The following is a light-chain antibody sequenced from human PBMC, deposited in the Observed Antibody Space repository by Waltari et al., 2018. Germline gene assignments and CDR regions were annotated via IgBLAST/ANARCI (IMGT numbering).Light chain of an antibody. Sequence: EIVMTQSPATMSVFPGERATSPCRASQSIRSNLAWYQLKPGQAPRLLIYGASTRATGIPARFSGSGSGTQFTLTISSLQSEDFAVYFCQQYDNWLGTFGQGTKVEIK. V-gene: IGKV3-15*01. CDR1: QSIRSN. J-gene: IGKJ1*01. CDR2: GAS. CDR3: QQYDNWLGT.